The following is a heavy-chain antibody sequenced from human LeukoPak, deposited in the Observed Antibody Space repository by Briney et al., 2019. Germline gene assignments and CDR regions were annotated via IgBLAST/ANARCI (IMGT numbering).Heavy chain of an antibody. CDR2: IYTSGST. D-gene: IGHD4-17*01. Sequence: SETLSLTCTVSGGSISSYYWSWIRQPPGKGLEWIGRIYTSGSTNYNPSLKSRVTMSVDTSKNQFSLKLSSVTAADTAVYYCARDKGDYGDYYWFDPWGQGTLVTVSS. J-gene: IGHJ5*02. CDR3: ARDKGDYGDYYWFDP. CDR1: GGSISSYY. V-gene: IGHV4-4*07.